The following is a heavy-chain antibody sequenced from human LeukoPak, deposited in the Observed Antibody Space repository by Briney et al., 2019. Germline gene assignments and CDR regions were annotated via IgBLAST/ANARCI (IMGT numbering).Heavy chain of an antibody. CDR1: GGSFSFYY. J-gene: IGHJ4*02. CDR2: INHSGSS. Sequence: SETLSLTCAVYGGSFSFYYWSWIRQTPGKGLEWIGEINHSGSSNYNPSLKSRVTISVDTSKNQFSLKLNSVTAADTAVYYCARRSQGFDFWGQGILVTVSA. CDR3: ARRSQGFDF. V-gene: IGHV4-34*01.